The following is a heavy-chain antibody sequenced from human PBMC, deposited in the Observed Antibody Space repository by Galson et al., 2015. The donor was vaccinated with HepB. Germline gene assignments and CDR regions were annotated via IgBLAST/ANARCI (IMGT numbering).Heavy chain of an antibody. CDR1: GFTFSDYY. Sequence: SLRLSCAASGFTFSDYYMSWIRQAPGKGLEWVSCISSSSSYTDYADSVKGRFTISRDNAKNSLYLQMNSLRAEDTAVYYCARVRYQGGAFDIWGQGTMVTVSS. V-gene: IGHV3-11*06. D-gene: IGHD2-2*01. CDR3: ARVRYQGGAFDI. J-gene: IGHJ3*02. CDR2: ISSSSSYT.